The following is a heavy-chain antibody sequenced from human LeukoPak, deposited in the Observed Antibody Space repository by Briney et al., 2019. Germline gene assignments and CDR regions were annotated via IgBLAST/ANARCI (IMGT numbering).Heavy chain of an antibody. V-gene: IGHV3-15*01. D-gene: IGHD5-12*01. CDR2: IRRKNNGGTT. J-gene: IGHJ4*02. CDR3: TTDPGYRGLYYFDY. CDR1: GFAFTNAC. Sequence: GGSLRLSCAASGFAFTNACMSWVRRAPGRGLEWVGRIRRKNNGGTTDYAAPVRGRFSISRDDSKSMLYLQMNSLKTEDTALYYCTTDPGYRGLYYFDYWGQGTLVTVSS.